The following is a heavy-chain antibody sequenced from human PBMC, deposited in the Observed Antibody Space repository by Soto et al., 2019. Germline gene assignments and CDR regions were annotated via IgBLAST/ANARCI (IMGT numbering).Heavy chain of an antibody. CDR3: ARGGYYYENSGQNAYDY. J-gene: IGHJ4*01. D-gene: IGHD3-22*01. Sequence: SETLSLTCTVSGGSISSYYWSWIRQPPGKGLGWGGYVYYSGSASYNPSLKSRVTISADTSKNQSSLKLSSVTAAATAVYYCARGGYYYENSGQNAYDYWGQGILVTAPQ. CDR2: VYYSGSA. CDR1: GGSISSYY. V-gene: IGHV4-59*01.